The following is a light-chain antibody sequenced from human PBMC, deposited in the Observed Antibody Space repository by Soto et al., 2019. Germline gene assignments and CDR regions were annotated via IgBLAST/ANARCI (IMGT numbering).Light chain of an antibody. Sequence: ENVLTQSPGRLSLSVGERATLSCMASQSVASSSIAWYQQPVGQPPRLLIYGASVRATGAPDKFSGSGAGRIFPLTIERVEAEDFAVYHCQQYATSPLTFGGGTTLEIK. CDR2: GAS. V-gene: IGKV3-20*01. CDR3: QQYATSPLT. J-gene: IGKJ4*01. CDR1: QSVASSS.